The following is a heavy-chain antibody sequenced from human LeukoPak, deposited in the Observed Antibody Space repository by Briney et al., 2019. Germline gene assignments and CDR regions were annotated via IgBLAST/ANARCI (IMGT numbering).Heavy chain of an antibody. CDR3: ARAYGGNPPAGY. D-gene: IGHD4/OR15-4a*01. Sequence: SETLSLTCAVYGGSFSGYYWSWIRQPPGKGLEWIGEINHSGSTNYNPSLKSRVTISVDTSKNQFSPKLSSVTAADTAVYYCARAYGGNPPAGYWGQGTLVTVSS. CDR2: INHSGST. V-gene: IGHV4-34*01. J-gene: IGHJ4*02. CDR1: GGSFSGYY.